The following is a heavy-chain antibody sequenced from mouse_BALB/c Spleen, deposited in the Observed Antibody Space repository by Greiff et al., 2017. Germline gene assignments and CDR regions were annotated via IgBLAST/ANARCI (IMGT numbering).Heavy chain of an antibody. CDR2: IRSKSNNYAT. V-gene: IGHV10-1*02. Sequence: EVQRVESGGGLVQPKGSLKLSCAASGFTFNTYAMNWVRQAPGKGLEWVARIRSKSNNYATYYADSVKDRFTISRDDSQSMLYLQMNNLKTEDTTMYYCVRGAYDPYFDYWGQGTTLTVSS. CDR3: VRGAYDPYFDY. CDR1: GFTFNTYA. D-gene: IGHD2-14*01. J-gene: IGHJ2*01.